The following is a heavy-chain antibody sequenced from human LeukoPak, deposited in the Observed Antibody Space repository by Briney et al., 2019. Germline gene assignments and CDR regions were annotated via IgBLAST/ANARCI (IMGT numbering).Heavy chain of an antibody. CDR2: IYYSGST. J-gene: IGHJ4*02. CDR3: ARGPFFRGVIWASTDY. D-gene: IGHD3-10*01. V-gene: IGHV4-59*12. Sequence: PSETLSLTCTVSGGSISSYYWSWIRQPPGKGLEWIGYIYYSGSTNYNPSLKSRVTISVDTSKNQFSLKLSSVTAADTAVYYCARGPFFRGVIWASTDYWGQGTLVTVSS. CDR1: GGSISSYY.